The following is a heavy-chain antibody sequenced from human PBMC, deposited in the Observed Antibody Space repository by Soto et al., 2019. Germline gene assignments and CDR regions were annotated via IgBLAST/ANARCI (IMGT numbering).Heavy chain of an antibody. J-gene: IGHJ5*02. CDR3: AHRATMTIFGLIIDNGIWFDP. CDR1: GFSLSTSGAA. Sequence: QINLIESGPTLVKPTQTLTLTCTFSGFSLSTSGAAVGWVRQPPGRALEWLALIYWDGDKRYNASLGNRLTITKDPSMSQVVLTLTNVDPADTATYYCAHRATMTIFGLIIDNGIWFDPWGQGTRVIVSS. V-gene: IGHV2-5*02. D-gene: IGHD3-3*01. CDR2: IYWDGDK.